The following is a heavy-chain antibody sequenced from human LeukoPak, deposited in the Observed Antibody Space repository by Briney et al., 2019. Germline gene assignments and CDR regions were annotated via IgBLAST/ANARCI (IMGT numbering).Heavy chain of an antibody. CDR3: ARDTPPFYGSGSYFYFYYYMDV. CDR2: ISSRSRYI. D-gene: IGHD3-10*01. CDR1: GFTFSSYS. V-gene: IGHV3-21*01. Sequence: GGSLRLSCAASGFTFSSYSMNWVRQAPGKGLEWVSSISSRSRYIYYADSMKGRFTISRDNAKNSFYLQMNSLRAEDTAVYYCARDTPPFYGSGSYFYFYYYMDVWGKGTTVTISS. J-gene: IGHJ6*03.